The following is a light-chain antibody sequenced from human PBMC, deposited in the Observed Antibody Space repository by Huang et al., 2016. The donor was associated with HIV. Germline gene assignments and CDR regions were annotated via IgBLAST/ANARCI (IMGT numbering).Light chain of an antibody. CDR1: QRVSSY. V-gene: IGKV3-11*01. Sequence: EIVLTQSPATLSLSPGERATLSCRASQRVSSYLAWYQQKPGQPPRLLIYDTSKRATVTPARFSGSGSGTDFTLTINSLEPEDFAVYYCQQRTNWPLYTFGQGTKLEI. CDR3: QQRTNWPLYT. CDR2: DTS. J-gene: IGKJ2*01.